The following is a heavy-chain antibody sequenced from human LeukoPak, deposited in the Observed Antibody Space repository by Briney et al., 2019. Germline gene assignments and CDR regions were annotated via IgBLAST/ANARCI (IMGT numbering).Heavy chain of an antibody. V-gene: IGHV3-20*01. CDR2: INWNGGST. Sequence: GGSLRLSCAASGFTLSSYAMSWVRQAPGKGLEWVSGINWNGGSTGYADSVKGRFTISRDNAKNSLYLQMNSLRAEDTALYHCARVHGYDSSGYYYGYFDYWGQGTLVTVSS. CDR1: GFTLSSYA. D-gene: IGHD3-22*01. J-gene: IGHJ4*02. CDR3: ARVHGYDSSGYYYGYFDY.